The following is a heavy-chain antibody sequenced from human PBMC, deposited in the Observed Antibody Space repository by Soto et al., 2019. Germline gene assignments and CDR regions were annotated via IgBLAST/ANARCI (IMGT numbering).Heavy chain of an antibody. CDR2: ISAYNGST. CDR1: GYTFTSYG. CDR3: ARDRRTRYESSGGSCSSY. Sequence: GASVKVSCKASGYTFTSYGIIWVRQAPGQGLEWMGWISAYNGSTNYAQKLQGRVTMTTDTSTSTAYMELRSLRSDDTAVYYCARDRRTRYESSGGSCSSYWGQGTLVTVSS. V-gene: IGHV1-18*01. J-gene: IGHJ4*02. D-gene: IGHD2-15*01.